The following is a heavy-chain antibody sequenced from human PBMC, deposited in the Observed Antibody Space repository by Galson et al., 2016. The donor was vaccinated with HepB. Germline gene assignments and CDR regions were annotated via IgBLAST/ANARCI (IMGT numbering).Heavy chain of an antibody. CDR2: IRAGGEST. J-gene: IGHJ6*04. CDR1: GFTFSMYG. Sequence: SLRLSCAASGFTFSMYGMDWVRQAPGKGLEWVSAIRAGGESTSYADSVKGRFTISRDNSKDTLYLQMDNLKADNTAMYYCAKDNRPVKANLDYFFYAMDVWGSWTTVTVSS. D-gene: IGHD2/OR15-2a*01. CDR3: AKDNRPVKANLDYFFYAMDV. V-gene: IGHV3-23*01.